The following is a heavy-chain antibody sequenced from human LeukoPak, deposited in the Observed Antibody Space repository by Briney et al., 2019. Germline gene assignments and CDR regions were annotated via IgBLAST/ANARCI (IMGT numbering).Heavy chain of an antibody. Sequence: ASLKLSCKASGYTFTSYDINWVRQATGQGLEWMGWMNRNSGNTGYAQKFQGRVTMNRNTSISTAYMELSSLRSEDTAVYYCARAGIAAAGYYMDVWGKGTTVTVSS. V-gene: IGHV1-8*01. J-gene: IGHJ6*03. CDR3: ARAGIAAAGYYMDV. D-gene: IGHD6-13*01. CDR1: GYTFTSYD. CDR2: MNRNSGNT.